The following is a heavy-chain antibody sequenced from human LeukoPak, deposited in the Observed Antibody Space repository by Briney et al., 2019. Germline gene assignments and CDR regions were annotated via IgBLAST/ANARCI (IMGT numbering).Heavy chain of an antibody. D-gene: IGHD2-2*01. V-gene: IGHV4-39*02. J-gene: IGHJ2*01. Sequence: SETLSLTCTVSGGSISSSSYYWGWIRQPPGKGLEWIGSIYYSGSTYYNPSLKSRVTISVDTSKNQFSLKLSSVTAADTAVYYCARDRIVVVPAAYSNWYFDLWGRGTLVTVSS. CDR2: IYYSGST. CDR1: GGSISSSSYY. CDR3: ARDRIVVVPAAYSNWYFDL.